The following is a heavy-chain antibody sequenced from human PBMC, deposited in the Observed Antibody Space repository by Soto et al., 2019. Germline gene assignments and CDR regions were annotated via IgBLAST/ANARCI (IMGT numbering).Heavy chain of an antibody. J-gene: IGHJ6*02. Sequence: GGSLRLSCAASGFTFSDYAMSWVRQAPGRGLQWVSSVSFSGDVTYHADSVKGRFTISRDNSKNTLYLQMNSLRAEDTALYYCARDYLRKNWFAYGMDVWGQGTTVTVSS. D-gene: IGHD3-10*01. CDR1: GFTFSDYA. V-gene: IGHV3-23*01. CDR3: ARDYLRKNWFAYGMDV. CDR2: VSFSGDVT.